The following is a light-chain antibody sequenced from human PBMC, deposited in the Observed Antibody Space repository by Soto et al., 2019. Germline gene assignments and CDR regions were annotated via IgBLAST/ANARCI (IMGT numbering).Light chain of an antibody. J-gene: IGKJ1*01. Sequence: VVMTQSPATLSVSPGERATLSCRASQYISKYLAWYQQRPGQAPRLLIYDASTRATGIPDRFSGSGSGTEFTLTISSLQSEDVAVYYCHQYNEWRTFGQGTKVDIK. CDR1: QYISKY. V-gene: IGKV3-15*01. CDR3: HQYNEWRT. CDR2: DAS.